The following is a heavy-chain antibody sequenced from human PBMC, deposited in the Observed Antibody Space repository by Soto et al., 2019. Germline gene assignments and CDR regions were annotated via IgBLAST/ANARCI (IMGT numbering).Heavy chain of an antibody. D-gene: IGHD4-17*01. Sequence: QVTLKESGPVLVKPTETLTLTCTVSGFSLSNARMGVSWIRQPPGKALEWLTHIFSNDEKSYSPSLKSRLPIAKDTAKGQVVLTRTNMDPVDTATYYCARRPRRDYGGNSFDCWGQGTQATASS. J-gene: IGHJ4*02. CDR3: ARRPRRDYGGNSFDC. V-gene: IGHV2-26*01. CDR1: GFSLSNARMG. CDR2: IFSNDEK.